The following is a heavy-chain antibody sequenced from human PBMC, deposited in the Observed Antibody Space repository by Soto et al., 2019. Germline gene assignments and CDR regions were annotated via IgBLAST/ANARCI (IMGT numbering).Heavy chain of an antibody. Sequence: EVQLVESGGGLVQPGGSLKLSCAASGFTFSSYSMNWVRQAPGKGLEWVSYISSSSDTIYYADSVKGRFTMSRDNAKNSLYLQMNSLRAEDTAVYYCARDRGNAFDIWGQGTMVTVSS. J-gene: IGHJ3*02. V-gene: IGHV3-48*01. CDR1: GFTFSSYS. D-gene: IGHD3-16*01. CDR2: ISSSSDTI. CDR3: ARDRGNAFDI.